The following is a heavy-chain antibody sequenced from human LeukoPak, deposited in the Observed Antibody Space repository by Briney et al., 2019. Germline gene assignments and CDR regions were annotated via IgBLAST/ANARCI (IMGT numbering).Heavy chain of an antibody. CDR1: GFTFSGSA. Sequence: GGSPRLSCAASGFTFSGSAMHWLRQASGKGLEGVGRIRSKANSYATAYAASVKGRFTISRDDSKNTAYLQMNSLKTEDTAVYCCTSLGYCSGGGCGWGQGTLVTVSS. J-gene: IGHJ4*02. D-gene: IGHD2-15*01. CDR2: IRSKANSYAT. CDR3: TSLGYCSGGGCG. V-gene: IGHV3-73*01.